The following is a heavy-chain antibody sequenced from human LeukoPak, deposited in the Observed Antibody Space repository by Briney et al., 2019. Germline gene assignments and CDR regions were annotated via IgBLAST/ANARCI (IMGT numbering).Heavy chain of an antibody. Sequence: GASVKVSCKASGYTFTDYYMHWVRQAPGQGLEWMGWINPNSGGPNYAQKFQGRVTMTRDTSISTAYMELSGLKSDDTAVYYCARGLDRGGDCYLGYWGQGTLVTVSS. J-gene: IGHJ4*02. CDR2: INPNSGGP. V-gene: IGHV1-2*02. CDR3: ARGLDRGGDCYLGY. D-gene: IGHD2-21*02. CDR1: GYTFTDYY.